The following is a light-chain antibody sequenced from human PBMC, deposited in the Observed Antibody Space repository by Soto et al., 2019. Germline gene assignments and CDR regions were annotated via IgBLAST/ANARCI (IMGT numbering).Light chain of an antibody. CDR1: QSISSY. Sequence: DIQMTQSPSSLSASVGDRVTITCRASQSISSYLNWYQQKPGKAPKLLIYAASSLQSGVPSRVSGSGSGTDFTLNISSLQPEDFATYYCQPSSGTPHTFGPGTKVDIK. V-gene: IGKV1-39*01. CDR3: QPSSGTPHT. CDR2: AAS. J-gene: IGKJ3*01.